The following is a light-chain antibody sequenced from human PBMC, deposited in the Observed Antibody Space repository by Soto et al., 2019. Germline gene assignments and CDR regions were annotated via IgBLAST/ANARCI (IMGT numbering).Light chain of an antibody. V-gene: IGKV1-5*01. CDR2: DAS. CDR1: QSISSW. CDR3: EQYNSHSWT. Sequence: DIKMTQSPSTLSAYVGDRVTITCRASQSISSWLAWYQQKPGKAPKLLIYDASSFESGVPARFSGSGSGTEFTLTISSLQPYDFATYYCEQYNSHSWTFGQGTKVDIK. J-gene: IGKJ1*01.